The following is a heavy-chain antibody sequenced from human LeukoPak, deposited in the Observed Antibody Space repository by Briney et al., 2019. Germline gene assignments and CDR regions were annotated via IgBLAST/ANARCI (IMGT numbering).Heavy chain of an antibody. CDR3: AKDIEYDVSGIDY. V-gene: IGHV4-59*01. CDR1: GDSISSYF. J-gene: IGHJ4*02. D-gene: IGHD1-1*01. CDR2: IYYSGTT. Sequence: SESLSLTWTVSGDSISSYFWSWIRQPPGKGMEWIGYIYYSGTTNYNPSLKSRVTISVDTSKNHFSLKLDSVTAEDTALYYCAKDIEYDVSGIDYWGQGTLVTVSS.